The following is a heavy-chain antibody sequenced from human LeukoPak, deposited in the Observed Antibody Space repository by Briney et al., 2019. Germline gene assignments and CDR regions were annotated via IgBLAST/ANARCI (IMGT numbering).Heavy chain of an antibody. Sequence: SETLSLTCAVYGGSFSGYYWSWIRQPPGKGLEWIGEINHSGSTNYNPSLKSRVTISVDTSKNQFSLKLSSVTAADTAVYYCARDGSIAARGWFDPWAREPWSPSPQ. V-gene: IGHV4-34*01. CDR1: GGSFSGYY. D-gene: IGHD6-6*01. CDR3: ARDGSIAARGWFDP. J-gene: IGHJ5*02. CDR2: INHSGST.